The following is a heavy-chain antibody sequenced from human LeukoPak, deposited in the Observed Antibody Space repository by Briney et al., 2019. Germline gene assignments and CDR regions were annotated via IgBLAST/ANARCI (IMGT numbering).Heavy chain of an antibody. CDR2: INHSGST. CDR3: ARAPDYYDSSGYYSGDAFDI. Sequence: GSLRLSCAASGFTFDDYGMSWVRQPPGKGLEWIGEINHSGSTNYNPSLKSRVTISVDTSKNQFSLKLSSVTVAGTAVYYCARAPDYYDSSGYYSGDAFDIWGQGTMVTVSS. V-gene: IGHV4-34*01. CDR1: GFTFDDYG. J-gene: IGHJ3*02. D-gene: IGHD3-22*01.